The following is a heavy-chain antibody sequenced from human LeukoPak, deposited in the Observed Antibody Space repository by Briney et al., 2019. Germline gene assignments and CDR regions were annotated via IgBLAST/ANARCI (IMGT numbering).Heavy chain of an antibody. D-gene: IGHD5-18*01. J-gene: IGHJ4*02. CDR2: IIPILGIA. CDR3: ARGLRGYSYGYRGYYFDY. Sequence: ASVKVSCKASGGTFSSYAISWVRQAPGQGLEWMGGIIPILGIANYAQEFQGRVTITADKSTSTAYMELSSLRSEDTAVYYCARGLRGYSYGYRGYYFDYWGQGTLVTVSS. V-gene: IGHV1-69*10. CDR1: GGTFSSYA.